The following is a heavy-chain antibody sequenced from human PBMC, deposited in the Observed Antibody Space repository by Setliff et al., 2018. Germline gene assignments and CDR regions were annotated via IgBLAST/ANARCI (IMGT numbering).Heavy chain of an antibody. J-gene: IGHJ4*02. CDR2: ISSSGTTI. V-gene: IGHV3-48*03. CDR1: GFTFSNYE. D-gene: IGHD6-25*01. CDR3: ARDSGNSGMIDY. Sequence: LRLSCAASGFTFSNYEMNWVRQAPGKGLEWVSYISSSGTTIYYADSVKGRFTISRDNAKNSLYLQMNSLRAEDTAVYYCARDSGNSGMIDYWGQGTPVTVSS.